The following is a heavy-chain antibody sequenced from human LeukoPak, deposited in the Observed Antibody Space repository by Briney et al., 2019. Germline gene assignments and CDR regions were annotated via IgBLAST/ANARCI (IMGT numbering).Heavy chain of an antibody. J-gene: IGHJ5*02. Sequence: GGSLRLACAVPGFKFDDYDMGSVRQDGGRGLGRVACVTSDGGSTGDVDCVKARFATDRDNTKSSVFLPMDTPRTEDTALYYCVRDPFCSSTTRCSFEDWFDPWGQGTLVTVSS. D-gene: IGHD2/OR15-2a*01. V-gene: IGHV3-20*04. CDR1: GFKFDDYD. CDR3: VRDPFCSSTTRCSFEDWFDP. CDR2: VTSDGGST.